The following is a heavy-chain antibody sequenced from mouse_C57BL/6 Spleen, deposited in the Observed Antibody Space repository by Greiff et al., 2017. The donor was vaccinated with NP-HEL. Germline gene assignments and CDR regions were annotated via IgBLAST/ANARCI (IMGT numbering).Heavy chain of an antibody. CDR1: GFTFTDYY. J-gene: IGHJ1*03. CDR2: IRNKPNGYTT. Sequence: DVMLVESGGGLVQPGGSLSLSCAASGFTFTDYYMSWVRQPPGKALEWLGFIRNKPNGYTTEYSASVKGRFTISRDNSQSILYLQMNALRAEDSATYYCARLNWDWYFDVWGTGTTVTVSS. CDR3: ARLNWDWYFDV. D-gene: IGHD4-1*02. V-gene: IGHV7-3*01.